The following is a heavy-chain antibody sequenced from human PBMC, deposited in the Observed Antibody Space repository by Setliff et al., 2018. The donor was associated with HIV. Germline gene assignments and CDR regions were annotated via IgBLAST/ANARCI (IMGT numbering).Heavy chain of an antibody. CDR1: GFTLSFYG. D-gene: IGHD6-19*01. CDR3: AKNLYRSPWSPLDY. V-gene: IGHV3-30*02. Sequence: GGSMRLSCAASGFTLSFYGMHWVRQAPGKGIEWVAFIRYDDSYKFYADSVKGRFTISRDNSKNTLYLQMNSLRADDTAVYYCAKNLYRSPWSPLDYWGQGTLVTVSS. CDR2: IRYDDSYK. J-gene: IGHJ4*02.